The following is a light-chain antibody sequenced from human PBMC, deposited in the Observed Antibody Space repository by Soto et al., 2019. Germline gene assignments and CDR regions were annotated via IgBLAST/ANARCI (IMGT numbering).Light chain of an antibody. CDR3: NSFTSATGTTPYV. Sequence: QSALTQPASVSGSPGQSITISCTGTSSDVGGYNYVSWYQQHPGEAPRLIIYDVSNRPSGVSDRFSGSKSGDTASLTVSGLQAEDEGDYYCNSFTSATGTTPYVFGTGTKVTVL. J-gene: IGLJ1*01. CDR1: SSDVGGYNY. CDR2: DVS. V-gene: IGLV2-14*01.